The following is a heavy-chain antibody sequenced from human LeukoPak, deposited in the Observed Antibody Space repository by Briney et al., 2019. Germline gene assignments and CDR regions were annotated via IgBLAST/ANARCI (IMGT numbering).Heavy chain of an antibody. J-gene: IGHJ4*02. Sequence: GGSLRLSCAASGFTFSDYYMSWIRQAPGKGLEWVSHISSSGSTIYYADSVKGRFTISRDNAKSSLYLQMNSLRAEDTAVYYCARGNSSWTFDYWGQGTLVTVSS. CDR3: ARGNSSWTFDY. V-gene: IGHV3-11*01. D-gene: IGHD6-13*01. CDR2: ISSSGSTI. CDR1: GFTFSDYY.